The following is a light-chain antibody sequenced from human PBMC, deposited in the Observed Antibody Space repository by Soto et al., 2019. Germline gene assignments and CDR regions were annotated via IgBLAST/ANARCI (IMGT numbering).Light chain of an antibody. CDR1: NIGSKS. Sequence: SSELTQPPSVSVAPGQTARISCGGDNIGSKSVHWYQQRPGQAPVLVVYDDSDRPSGIPERLSGSNSGNTATLTISRVEAGDEADYCCQVWDSSTDHWVFGGGTKVTVL. J-gene: IGLJ3*02. V-gene: IGLV3-21*02. CDR2: DDS. CDR3: QVWDSSTDHWV.